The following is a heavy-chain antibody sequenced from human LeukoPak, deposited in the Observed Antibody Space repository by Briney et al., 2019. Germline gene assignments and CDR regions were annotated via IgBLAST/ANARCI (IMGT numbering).Heavy chain of an antibody. Sequence: SQTLSLTCTVSGGSISSYYGSWIRQPPGKGLEWIGYIYYSGSTKYNPSLKSRVTISVDASKTQFSLKPNSVTAADTAVYYCARGSRELYYFDYWGQGTLVTVSS. CDR3: ARGSRELYYFDY. CDR2: IYYSGST. V-gene: IGHV4-59*01. J-gene: IGHJ4*02. D-gene: IGHD1-7*01. CDR1: GGSISSYY.